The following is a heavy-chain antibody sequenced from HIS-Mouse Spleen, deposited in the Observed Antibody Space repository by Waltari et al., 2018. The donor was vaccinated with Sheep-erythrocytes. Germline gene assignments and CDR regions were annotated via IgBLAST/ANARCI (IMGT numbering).Heavy chain of an antibody. CDR2: RSYDGSNK. D-gene: IGHD4-4*01. J-gene: IGHJ4*02. Sequence: QVQLVESGGGVVQPGRSLRLSCAASGFAFSSYGMHWVRQAPGKGLGWVAVRSYDGSNKYYAESVKGRLTISRDNSKNTLYLQMNSLRAEDTAVYYCAKREGYSNYYFDYWGQGTLVTVSS. CDR1: GFAFSSYG. CDR3: AKREGYSNYYFDY. V-gene: IGHV3-30*18.